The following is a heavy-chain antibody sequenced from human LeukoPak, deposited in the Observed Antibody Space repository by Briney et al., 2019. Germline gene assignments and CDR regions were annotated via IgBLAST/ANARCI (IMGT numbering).Heavy chain of an antibody. Sequence: ASVKVSCTASGYTFTSYGISWVRQAPGQGLEWMGWISAYNGNTNYAQKLQGRVTMTRDTSTNTAYMELSSLRSEDTAVYYCARGGDIAVVPAAMVGPWGQGTLVTVSS. CDR2: ISAYNGNT. CDR1: GYTFTSYG. V-gene: IGHV1-18*01. J-gene: IGHJ5*02. D-gene: IGHD2-2*01. CDR3: ARGGDIAVVPAAMVGP.